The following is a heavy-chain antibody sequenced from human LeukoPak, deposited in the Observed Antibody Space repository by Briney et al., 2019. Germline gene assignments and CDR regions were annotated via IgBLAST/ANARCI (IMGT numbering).Heavy chain of an antibody. CDR2: INTDGRNR. Sequence: PGGSLRLSCAASGFTFSSNYMHRVRKAPGKGLVWVSRINTDGRNRTHADFVTGPFTISRDNAKNTLYLEMNSLRAEDTAVYHCARALRSPGDSGLDYWGQGVLVTVSS. CDR3: ARALRSPGDSGLDY. V-gene: IGHV3-74*03. D-gene: IGHD3-10*01. J-gene: IGHJ4*02. CDR1: GFTFSSNY.